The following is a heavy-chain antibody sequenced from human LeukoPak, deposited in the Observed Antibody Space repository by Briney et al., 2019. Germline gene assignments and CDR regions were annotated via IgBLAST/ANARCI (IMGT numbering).Heavy chain of an antibody. CDR3: ARRFKLGYCSGGSCNWFDP. J-gene: IGHJ5*02. D-gene: IGHD2-15*01. V-gene: IGHV4-39*01. Sequence: SETLSLTCTVSGGSISSSSYYWGWIRRPPGKGLEWIGSIYYSGSTNYNPSLKSRVTISVDTSKNQFSLKLSSVTAADTAVYYCARRFKLGYCSGGSCNWFDPWGQGTLVTVSS. CDR2: IYYSGST. CDR1: GGSISSSSYY.